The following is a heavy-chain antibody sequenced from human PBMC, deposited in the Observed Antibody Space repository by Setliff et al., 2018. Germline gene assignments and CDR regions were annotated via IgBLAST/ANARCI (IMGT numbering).Heavy chain of an antibody. D-gene: IGHD4-4*01. Sequence: ASVKVSCKASGYTFTNYAIHWVCQAPGQRLEWMGWINAGNGDTKYSQDFQGRVTITRDTSASTAYMDLSSLRSDDMAVYYCARGRPTANPYYYYYMDVWGKGTTVTVSS. J-gene: IGHJ6*03. CDR2: INAGNGDT. CDR3: ARGRPTANPYYYYYMDV. V-gene: IGHV1-3*03. CDR1: GYTFTNYA.